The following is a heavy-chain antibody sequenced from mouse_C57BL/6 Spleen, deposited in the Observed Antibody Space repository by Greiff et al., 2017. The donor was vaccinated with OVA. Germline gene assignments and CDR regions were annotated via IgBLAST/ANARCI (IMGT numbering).Heavy chain of an antibody. J-gene: IGHJ4*01. CDR2: INPSSGYT. Sequence: VQLQQSGAELARPGASVKMSCKASGYTFTSYTMHWVKQRPGQGLEWIGYINPSSGYTKYNQKFKDKATLTADKSSSTAYMQLSSLTSEDSAVYYWAGYAYAMDYWGQGTSVTVSS. CDR3: AGYAYAMDY. V-gene: IGHV1-4*01. CDR1: GYTFTSYT. D-gene: IGHD2-2*01.